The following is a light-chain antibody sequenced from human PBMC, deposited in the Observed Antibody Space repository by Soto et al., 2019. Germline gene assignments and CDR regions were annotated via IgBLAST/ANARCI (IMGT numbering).Light chain of an antibody. CDR3: QSYDSSLSDLV. CDR2: GNS. CDR1: SSNIGAGYD. Sequence: QSVLTQPPSVSGAPGQRVTISCTGSSSNIGAGYDVHWYQQLPGTAPKLLIYGNSNRPSGVPDRFSGSKSGTSASLAITGLQADDEADYYYQSYDSSLSDLVFGGGTKLTVL. V-gene: IGLV1-40*01. J-gene: IGLJ3*02.